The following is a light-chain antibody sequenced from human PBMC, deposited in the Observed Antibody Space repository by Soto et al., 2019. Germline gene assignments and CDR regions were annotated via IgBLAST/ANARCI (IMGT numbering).Light chain of an antibody. Sequence: LVFTQSPATLSLSPGERATLSCTASQSVSSYLAWYQQKPGQAPRLLIYDASNRATGIPARFSGSGSGTDFTLTISSLEPEDFAVYYCQQRSNWLWTFGQGTKVDIK. J-gene: IGKJ1*01. CDR2: DAS. CDR1: QSVSSY. V-gene: IGKV3-11*01. CDR3: QQRSNWLWT.